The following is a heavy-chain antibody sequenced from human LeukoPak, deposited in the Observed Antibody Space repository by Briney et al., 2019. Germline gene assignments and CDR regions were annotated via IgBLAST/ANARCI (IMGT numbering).Heavy chain of an antibody. Sequence: PSETLSLTCAVYGGSFSGYYWSWIRQPPGKGLEWIGEINHSGSTNYNPSLKSRVTISVDTSKNQFSLKLSSVTAADTAVYYCARHPPIAIQGYYYYMDVWGKGTTVTVSS. CDR1: GGSFSGYY. V-gene: IGHV4-34*01. J-gene: IGHJ6*03. CDR3: ARHPPIAIQGYYYYMDV. CDR2: INHSGST. D-gene: IGHD2-21*01.